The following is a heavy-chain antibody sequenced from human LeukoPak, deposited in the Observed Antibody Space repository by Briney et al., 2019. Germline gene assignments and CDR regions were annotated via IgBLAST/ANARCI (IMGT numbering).Heavy chain of an antibody. V-gene: IGHV3-48*01. CDR1: GFTLSNYC. J-gene: IGHJ4*02. CDR3: ARDRDSSGWYYFDY. Sequence: GGSLTLSCAVTGFTLSNYCMNWLRQAPGKGREGVSYIRSSSRTVYYADSVKGRFTISRDNAQNSLYLQMNSLRAEDTAVYYCARDRDSSGWYYFDYWGQGTLVTVSS. CDR2: IRSSSRTV. D-gene: IGHD6-19*01.